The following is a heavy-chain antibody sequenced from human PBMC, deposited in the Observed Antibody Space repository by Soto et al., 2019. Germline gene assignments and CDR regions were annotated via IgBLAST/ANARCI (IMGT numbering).Heavy chain of an antibody. Sequence: QVLLQESGPGLVKPSGTLSLTCAVSGGSISSANWWTWVRQPPGKGLEWIGEIYHDRSTSYNPSLRRRVTLSLDKFKHNFALNLTSVTAADAAVYYCARLSFSYGVDVWGQGTTVTVSS. J-gene: IGHJ6*02. CDR2: IYHDRST. V-gene: IGHV4-4*02. CDR1: GGSISSANW. CDR3: ARLSFSYGVDV.